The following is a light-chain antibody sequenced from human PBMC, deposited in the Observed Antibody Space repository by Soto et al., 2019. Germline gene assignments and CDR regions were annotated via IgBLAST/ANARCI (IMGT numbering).Light chain of an antibody. CDR2: EGN. V-gene: IGLV2-23*01. CDR1: TSFVGSYNR. J-gene: IGLJ2*01. CDR3: GSFVGSASLG. Sequence: QSVLTQPAAVSGSPGQSITFSCTGTTSFVGSYNRVSWYQVHPGKAPKLMIYEGNKRPSGVSNRFSGSTSANTASLTISGLQAEDEADYYCGSFVGSASLGFGGGTKLTFL.